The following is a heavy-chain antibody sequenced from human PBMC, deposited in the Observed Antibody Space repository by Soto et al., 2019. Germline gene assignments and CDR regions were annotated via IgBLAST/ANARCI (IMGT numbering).Heavy chain of an antibody. J-gene: IGHJ6*01. CDR1: GFSFSTYG. Sequence: QVQMVESGGGVVQPGRSLRLSCAASGFSFSTYGMHWVRQAPGKGLEWMAVISNDGSNKYYADSVKGRFTISRDNSKDTLFLQMNSLKGDDTAVYYCAKVVRADNTSSNFYYYSAMDAW. D-gene: IGHD6-6*01. CDR3: AKVVRADNTSSNFYYYSAMDA. V-gene: IGHV3-30*18. CDR2: ISNDGSNK.